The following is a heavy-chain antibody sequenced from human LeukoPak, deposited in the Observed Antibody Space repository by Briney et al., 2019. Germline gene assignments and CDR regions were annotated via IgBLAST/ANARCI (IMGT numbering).Heavy chain of an antibody. CDR1: GYSISSGYY. CDR3: ARDRAGKGYFDY. CDR2: IYHSGST. Sequence: SETLSLTCAVSGYSISSGYYWGWIRQPPGQGLEWIGSIYHSGSTYYNPSLKSRVTISVDTSKNQFSLKLSSVTAADTAVYYCARDRAGKGYFDYWGQGTLVTASS. J-gene: IGHJ4*02. V-gene: IGHV4-38-2*02. D-gene: IGHD6-19*01.